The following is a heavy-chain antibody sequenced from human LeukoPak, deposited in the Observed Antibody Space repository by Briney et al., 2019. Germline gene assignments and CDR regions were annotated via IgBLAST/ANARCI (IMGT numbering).Heavy chain of an antibody. J-gene: IGHJ4*02. D-gene: IGHD2-15*01. CDR2: ISGSGGST. V-gene: IGHV3-23*01. Sequence: GGSLRLSCAASGFTFGSYTVTWVRQAPGKGLEWVSSISGSGGSTYYADSVKGRFTISRDNSKNTLYLRMNSLRVEDTAVYYCAKPHRAATLDYWGQGTLVTVSS. CDR3: AKPHRAATLDY. CDR1: GFTFGSYT.